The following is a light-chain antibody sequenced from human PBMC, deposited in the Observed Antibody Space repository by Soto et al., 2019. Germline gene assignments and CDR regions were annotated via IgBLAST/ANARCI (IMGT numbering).Light chain of an antibody. CDR2: GAS. CDR1: QSVSSNY. J-gene: IGKJ1*01. V-gene: IGKV3-20*01. CDR3: QQYGSSRWT. Sequence: EIVLTQSPGTLSLSPGARAPLSCRASQSVSSNYVAWYQQKPGQAPRLLVYGASSRATGIPDRFSGSGSGTDFTLTISRLEPEDFAVYYCQQYGSSRWTFGQGTKVDIK.